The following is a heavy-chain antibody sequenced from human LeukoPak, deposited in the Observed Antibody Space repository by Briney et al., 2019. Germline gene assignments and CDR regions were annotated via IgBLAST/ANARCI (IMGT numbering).Heavy chain of an antibody. CDR2: IRYDGSNK. J-gene: IGHJ6*03. Sequence: GGSLRLSCAASGFTFSSYGMHWVRQAPGKGLGWVVFIRYDGSNKYYADSVKGRFTISRDNSKNTLYLKMNSLRAEDTAVYYCAKGGGWEVQYYYYYMDVWGKGTTVTISS. CDR3: AKGGGWEVQYYYYYMDV. D-gene: IGHD1-26*01. CDR1: GFTFSSYG. V-gene: IGHV3-30*02.